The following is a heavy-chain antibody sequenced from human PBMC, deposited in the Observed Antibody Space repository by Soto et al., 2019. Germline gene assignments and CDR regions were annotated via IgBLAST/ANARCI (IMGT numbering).Heavy chain of an antibody. V-gene: IGHV4-59*01. Sequence: SETLSLTCTVSGGSISSYYWSWIRQPPGKGLEWIGYIYYSGSTNYNPSLKSRVTISVDTSKNQFSLKLSSVTAADTAVYYCARGDLFYYYDSSGYYFDYWGQGTPVTVSS. J-gene: IGHJ4*02. CDR2: IYYSGST. D-gene: IGHD3-22*01. CDR3: ARGDLFYYYDSSGYYFDY. CDR1: GGSISSYY.